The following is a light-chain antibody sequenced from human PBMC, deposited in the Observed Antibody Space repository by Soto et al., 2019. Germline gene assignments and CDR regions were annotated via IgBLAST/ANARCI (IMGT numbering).Light chain of an antibody. V-gene: IGKV1-6*01. CDR3: LQDYNYPLT. CDR1: QSIRRF. Sequence: IQMTQSPSSLSASVGDRVTITCRASQSIRRFLNWYRQKPGKAPKLLIYGISSLQSGVPSRFSGSGSGTDFTLTISSLQPEDFATYYCLQDYNYPLTFGGGTKVDIK. J-gene: IGKJ4*01. CDR2: GIS.